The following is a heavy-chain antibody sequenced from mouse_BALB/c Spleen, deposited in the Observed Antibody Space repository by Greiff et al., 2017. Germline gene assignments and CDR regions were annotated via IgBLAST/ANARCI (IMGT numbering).Heavy chain of an antibody. D-gene: IGHD2-3*01. CDR2: INPSNGRT. CDR1: GYTFTSYW. Sequence: QVQLQQPGAELVKPGASVKLSCKASGYTFTSYWMHWVKQRPGQGLEWIGEINPSNGRTNYNEKFKSKATLTVDKSSSTAYMQLSSLTSEDSAVSYCASEDGYSFDYWGQGTTLTVSS. V-gene: IGHV1S81*02. J-gene: IGHJ2*01. CDR3: ASEDGYSFDY.